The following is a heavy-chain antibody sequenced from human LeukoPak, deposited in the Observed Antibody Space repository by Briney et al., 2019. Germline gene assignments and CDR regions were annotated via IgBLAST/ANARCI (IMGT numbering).Heavy chain of an antibody. CDR1: GFTFFYYG. D-gene: IGHD3-22*01. CDR2: LSGSGDNT. CDR3: AIDMIEGWDFDS. V-gene: IGHV3-23*01. Sequence: GGSLRLSCAASGFTFFYYGMTCVRQAPGKGLEWVSTLSGSGDNTYYADSVKGRFTISRDNSKSILYLEMNSLRAEDTAIYYFAIDMIEGWDFDSWGQETLVTVSS. J-gene: IGHJ4*02.